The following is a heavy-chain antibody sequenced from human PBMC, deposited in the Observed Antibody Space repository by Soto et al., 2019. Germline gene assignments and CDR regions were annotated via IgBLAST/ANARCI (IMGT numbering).Heavy chain of an antibody. V-gene: IGHV2-5*02. CDR2: IYWDDDK. CDR1: GVALRIKKEG. Sequence: TRTVRGNISGVALRIKKEGVGWIRQPPGKALEWLALIYWDDDKRYSPSLKSRLTITKDTSKNQVVLTMTNMDPVDTVTYDCARQYGSGSYFDYWGQRTLVTVSS. CDR3: ARQYGSGSYFDY. J-gene: IGHJ4*02. D-gene: IGHD3-10*01.